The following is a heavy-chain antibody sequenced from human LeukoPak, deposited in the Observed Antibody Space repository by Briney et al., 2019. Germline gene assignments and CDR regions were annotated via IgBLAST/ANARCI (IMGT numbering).Heavy chain of an antibody. CDR1: GFTVSSKY. CDR2: IWYDGSNK. J-gene: IGHJ4*02. D-gene: IGHD6-19*01. Sequence: GGSPRLSCAASGFTVSSKYISWVRQAPGKGLEWVAVIWYDGSNKYYADSVKGRFTISRDNSKNTLYLQMNSLRAEDTAVYYCARVRGDDKYSSGWYLDYWGQGTLVTVSS. CDR3: ARVRGDDKYSSGWYLDY. V-gene: IGHV3-33*08.